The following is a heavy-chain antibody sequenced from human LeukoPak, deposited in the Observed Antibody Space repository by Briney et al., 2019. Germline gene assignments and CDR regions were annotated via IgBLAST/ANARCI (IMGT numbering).Heavy chain of an antibody. Sequence: PGRSLRLSCAASGFTFSSYGMHWVRQAPGKGLEWVAVISNDGRDKYHADSVKGRFTISRDNSKSTLFLQMNSLRTEDTAVYYCARDRDIAAADYYFDYWGQGTLVTVSS. D-gene: IGHD6-13*01. J-gene: IGHJ4*02. CDR2: ISNDGRDK. CDR3: ARDRDIAAADYYFDY. V-gene: IGHV3-30*19. CDR1: GFTFSSYG.